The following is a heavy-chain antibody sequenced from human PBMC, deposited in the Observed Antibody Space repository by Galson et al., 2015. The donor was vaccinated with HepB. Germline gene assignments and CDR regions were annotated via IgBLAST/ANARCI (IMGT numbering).Heavy chain of an antibody. D-gene: IGHD6-13*01. Sequence: SLRLSCAASGFTFDDYAIHWVRQAPGKGLEWVSGISWNSGSIGYADSVKGRFTISRDNAKNSLYLQMNSLRAEDTALYYCAKAIAAAGTEASDYWGQGTLVTVSS. CDR1: GFTFDDYA. CDR3: AKAIAAAGTEASDY. J-gene: IGHJ4*02. CDR2: ISWNSGSI. V-gene: IGHV3-9*01.